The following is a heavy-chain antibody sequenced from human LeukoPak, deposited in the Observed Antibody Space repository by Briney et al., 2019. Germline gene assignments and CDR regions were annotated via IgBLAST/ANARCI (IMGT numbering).Heavy chain of an antibody. D-gene: IGHD6-13*01. CDR2: IIPIFGIA. Sequence: SVKVSCKASGGTFSSYAISWVRQAPGQGLEWMGRIIPIFGIANYAQKFQGRVSITADKSTSTAYMELSSLRSEDTAVYYCARDQDSSSSGDYWGQGTLVTVSS. CDR1: GGTFSSYA. J-gene: IGHJ4*02. V-gene: IGHV1-69*04. CDR3: ARDQDSSSSGDY.